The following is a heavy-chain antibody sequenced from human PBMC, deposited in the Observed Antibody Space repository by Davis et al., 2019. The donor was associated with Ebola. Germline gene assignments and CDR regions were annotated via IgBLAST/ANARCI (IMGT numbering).Heavy chain of an antibody. V-gene: IGHV1-24*01. J-gene: IGHJ4*02. D-gene: IGHD3-22*01. CDR2: FDPEDGET. Sequence: ASVKVSCKVSGYTLTELSMHWVRQAPGKGLEWMGGFDPEDGETIYAQKFQGRVTMTEDTSTDTSYMELSSLRSEDTAVYYCATVRKTYYYDSSDYYDFDYWGQGTLVTVSS. CDR1: GYTLTELS. CDR3: ATVRKTYYYDSSDYYDFDY.